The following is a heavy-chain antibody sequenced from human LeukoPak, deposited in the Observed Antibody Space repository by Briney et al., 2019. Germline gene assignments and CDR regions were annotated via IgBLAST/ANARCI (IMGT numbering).Heavy chain of an antibody. CDR2: ISGSGVNT. J-gene: IGHJ4*02. CDR1: GFTFSTYA. CDR3: AKESQSSGWSPSDY. Sequence: GGSLRLSCAASGFTFSTYAMSWVRQAPGKGLGWVSGISGSGVNTYYADSVKGRFTISRDNPKNTLYLQMNSLRAEDTAVYYCAKESQSSGWSPSDYWGQGTQVTVSS. D-gene: IGHD6-19*01. V-gene: IGHV3-23*01.